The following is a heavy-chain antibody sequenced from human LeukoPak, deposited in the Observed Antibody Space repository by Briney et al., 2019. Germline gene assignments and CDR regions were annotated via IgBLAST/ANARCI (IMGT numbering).Heavy chain of an antibody. J-gene: IGHJ3*02. CDR2: ISSSGSTI. CDR3: ARDCGGGSCYGPYDAFDI. Sequence: GGSLRLSCAASGFAFSSYEMNWVRQAPGKGLEWVSYISSSGSTIYYADSVKGRFTISRDNAKNSLYLQMNSLRAEDTAVYYCARDCGGGSCYGPYDAFDIWGQGTMVTVSS. CDR1: GFAFSSYE. D-gene: IGHD2-15*01. V-gene: IGHV3-48*03.